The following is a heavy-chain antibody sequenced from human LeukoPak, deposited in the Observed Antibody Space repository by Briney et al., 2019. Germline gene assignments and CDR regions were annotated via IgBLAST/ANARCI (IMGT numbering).Heavy chain of an antibody. V-gene: IGHV3-74*03. J-gene: IGHJ5*02. Sequence: GGSLRLSCAASGFTLSTSWMNWVRQAPGKGLVWVSRINGDGSRRTYADSVKGRFTVSGDNAENTLYLQMNNLRVEDTALYYCVRSDWFDPWGQGTLVTVSS. CDR3: VRSDWFDP. CDR1: GFTLSTSW. CDR2: INGDGSRR.